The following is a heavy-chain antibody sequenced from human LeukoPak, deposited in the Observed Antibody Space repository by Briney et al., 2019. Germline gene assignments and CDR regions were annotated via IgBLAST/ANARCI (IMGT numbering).Heavy chain of an antibody. D-gene: IGHD2-2*01. CDR3: ARVSKYCSSTSCYSHLDY. CDR2: IYYSGST. V-gene: IGHV4-39*07. J-gene: IGHJ4*02. Sequence: SETLSLTCKVSGDVVSSATHYWGWIRQPPGKGLEWIGSIYYSGSTYYNPSLKSRVTISVDTSKNQFSLKLSSVTAADTAVYYCARVSKYCSSTSCYSHLDYWGQGTLVTVSS. CDR1: GDVVSSATHY.